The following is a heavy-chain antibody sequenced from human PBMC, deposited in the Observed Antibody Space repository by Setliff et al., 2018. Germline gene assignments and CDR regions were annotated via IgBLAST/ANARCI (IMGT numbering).Heavy chain of an antibody. Sequence: VASVKVSCKTSGYTFTTYAVSWMRQAPGQGLEWMGWINTNTGNPSYAQDFTGRFVFSLDTSVSTAYLQISSLKAEDTAVYYCAREGVDTRSSTDYRYYMDVWGKGTTVTVSS. D-gene: IGHD5-18*01. CDR3: AREGVDTRSSTDYRYYMDV. CDR1: GYTFTTYA. CDR2: INTNTGNP. J-gene: IGHJ6*03. V-gene: IGHV7-4-1*02.